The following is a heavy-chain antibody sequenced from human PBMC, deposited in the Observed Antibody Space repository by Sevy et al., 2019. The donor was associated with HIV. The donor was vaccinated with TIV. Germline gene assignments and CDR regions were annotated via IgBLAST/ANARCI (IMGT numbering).Heavy chain of an antibody. CDR2: INWNSGSI. D-gene: IGHD3-10*01. CDR1: GFTFDDSA. J-gene: IGHJ4*02. CDR3: EKGPEKDLWIREFFDF. Sequence: GGSLRLSCATSGFTFDDSAMHWVRQAPGKGLEWVSGINWNSGSIVYAGSMKGRFTISRDNAKNALYLEMNSLRPEDTAVYYCEKGPEKDLWIREFFDFWGRGTLVTVSS. V-gene: IGHV3-9*01.